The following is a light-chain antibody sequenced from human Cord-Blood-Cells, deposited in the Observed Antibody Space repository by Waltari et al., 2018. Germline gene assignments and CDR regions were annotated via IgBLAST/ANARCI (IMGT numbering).Light chain of an antibody. Sequence: DIQLTQSPSFLSASVGDRVTTTCRASQGISSYLAWSQQKPGKAPKLLIYAASTLQSGVPSRFSGSGSGTEFTLTNSSLQPEDFATYYCQQLNSYPRFTFGPGTKVDIK. CDR1: QGISSY. CDR2: AAS. J-gene: IGKJ3*01. V-gene: IGKV1-9*01. CDR3: QQLNSYPRFT.